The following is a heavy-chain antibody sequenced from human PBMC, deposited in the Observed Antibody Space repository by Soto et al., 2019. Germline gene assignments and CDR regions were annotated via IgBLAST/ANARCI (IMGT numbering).Heavy chain of an antibody. V-gene: IGHV1-69*06. D-gene: IGHD3-22*01. Sequence: QVQLVQSGAEVKKPGSSVKVSCKASGGTFSSYAISWVRQAPGQGLEWMGGISPIFGTANYAQKFQGRVTITADKSTGTAYMELSSLRSEDTAVYYCARRVDSTCGGWFDPWGQGTLVTVSS. J-gene: IGHJ5*02. CDR2: ISPIFGTA. CDR1: GGTFSSYA. CDR3: ARRVDSTCGGWFDP.